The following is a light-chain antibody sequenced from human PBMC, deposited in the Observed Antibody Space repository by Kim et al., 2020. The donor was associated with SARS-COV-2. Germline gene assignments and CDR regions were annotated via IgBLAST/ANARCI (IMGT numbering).Light chain of an antibody. CDR2: AAN. CDR3: QQGYSTPLT. Sequence: SASVGDRVTITCRASQSIGRYFSWYQQKPGAAPKLLIYAANTLQSGIPSRFSASGSGTDFTLIINNLQPEDFATYFCQQGYSTPLTFGQGTKLEI. CDR1: QSIGRY. V-gene: IGKV1-39*01. J-gene: IGKJ2*01.